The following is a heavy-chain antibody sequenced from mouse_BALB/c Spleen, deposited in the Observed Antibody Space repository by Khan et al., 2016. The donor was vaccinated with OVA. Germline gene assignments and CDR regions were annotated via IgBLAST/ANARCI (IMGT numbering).Heavy chain of an antibody. V-gene: IGHV14-3*02. Sequence: VQLQQSGAELVKPGASVKLSCTASGFNIKDTYMHWVKQRPEQGLEWIGRIDPANGNTKYDPKFQGKATITAATSPNTAYLQVGSLTSEDTAVYYCAGINAWGQGTTLTVSS. CDR2: IDPANGNT. CDR1: GFNIKDTY. CDR3: AGINA. J-gene: IGHJ2*01.